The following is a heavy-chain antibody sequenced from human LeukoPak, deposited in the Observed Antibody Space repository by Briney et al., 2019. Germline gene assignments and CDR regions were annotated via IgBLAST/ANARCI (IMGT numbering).Heavy chain of an antibody. CDR1: GFTFSDYY. Sequence: GGSLRLSCAASGFTFSDYYMSWIRQAPGKGLEWVSYISSSGSTIYYADSVKGRFTIPRDNAKNSLYLQMNSLRAEDTAVYYCARGGYCSSTSCYGAFDYWGQGTLVTVSS. J-gene: IGHJ4*02. D-gene: IGHD2-2*01. V-gene: IGHV3-11*01. CDR3: ARGGYCSSTSCYGAFDY. CDR2: ISSSGSTI.